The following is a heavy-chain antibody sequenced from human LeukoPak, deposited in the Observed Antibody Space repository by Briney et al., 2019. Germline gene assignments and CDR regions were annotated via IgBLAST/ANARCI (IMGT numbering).Heavy chain of an antibody. D-gene: IGHD1-20*01. CDR1: GFSLSTSRVG. J-gene: IGHJ4*02. Sequence: SGPTLVKPTQTLTLTCTFSGFSLSTSRVGMGWIRQPPGKALEWLAVIYWDDDKRYSPSLKSRLTITKDSSKNQVVLTLTNMDPVDTATYYCARSITGTGDFDYWGQGTLVIVSS. CDR2: IYWDDDK. CDR3: ARSITGTGDFDY. V-gene: IGHV2-5*02.